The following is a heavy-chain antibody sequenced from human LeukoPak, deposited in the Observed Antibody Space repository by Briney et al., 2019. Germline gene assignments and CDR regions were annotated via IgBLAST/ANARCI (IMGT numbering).Heavy chain of an antibody. D-gene: IGHD3-3*01. CDR2: ISGGGGST. CDR3: ARGGDFWSGYSRGYYMDV. V-gene: IGHV3-23*01. J-gene: IGHJ6*03. Sequence: PGGSLRLSCAASGFTFSNYWMHWVRQVPGKGLEWVSVISGGGGSTYYADSVKGRFTISRDNSKNTLYLQMNSLRAEDTAVYYCARGGDFWSGYSRGYYMDVWGKGTTVTVSS. CDR1: GFTFSNYW.